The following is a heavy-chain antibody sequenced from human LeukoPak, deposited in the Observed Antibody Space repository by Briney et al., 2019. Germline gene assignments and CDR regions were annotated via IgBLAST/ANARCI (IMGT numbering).Heavy chain of an antibody. V-gene: IGHV1-24*01. CDR1: GYTLTELS. CDR2: FDPEDGET. J-gene: IGHJ4*02. D-gene: IGHD3-9*01. Sequence: ASVKVSCKVSGYTLTELSMHWVRQAPGKGLEWMGGFDPEDGETIYAQKFQGRVTMTTDTSTSTAYMELRSLRSDDAAVYYCAREGGLTGGAQDYWGQGTLVTVSS. CDR3: AREGGLTGGAQDY.